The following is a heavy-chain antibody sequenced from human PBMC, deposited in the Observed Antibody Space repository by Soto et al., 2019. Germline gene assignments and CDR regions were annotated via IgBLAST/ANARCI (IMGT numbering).Heavy chain of an antibody. J-gene: IGHJ4*02. D-gene: IGHD3-22*01. CDR3: AGGARRYYDSSGSPLSPQVVY. Sequence: PGGSLRLSCAASGFTFSSYSMHWVRQAPGKGLEWVAVIWYDGSNKYYADSVKGRFTISRDNSKNTLYLQMNSLRAEDTAVYYCAGGARRYYDSSGSPLSPQVVYWGQGTLVTVSS. CDR2: IWYDGSNK. CDR1: GFTFSSYS. V-gene: IGHV3-33*08.